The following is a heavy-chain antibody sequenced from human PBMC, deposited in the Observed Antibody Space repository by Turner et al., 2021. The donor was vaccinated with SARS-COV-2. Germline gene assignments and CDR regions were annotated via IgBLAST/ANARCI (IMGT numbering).Heavy chain of an antibody. CDR3: ARDIADRRRAFDY. CDR1: GGSSSGDY. J-gene: IGHJ4*02. D-gene: IGHD6-6*01. CDR2: ISQRGTT. Sequence: QVRLQRWGAGLLKRSETLSLTRAVHGGSSSGDYWSWTSQTPGKGLEWIGEISQRGTTNYNPSLKNRLTISKDTSKNQFSLKLSSVTAADTGVYYCARDIADRRRAFDYWGQGTQVTVSS. V-gene: IGHV4-34*01.